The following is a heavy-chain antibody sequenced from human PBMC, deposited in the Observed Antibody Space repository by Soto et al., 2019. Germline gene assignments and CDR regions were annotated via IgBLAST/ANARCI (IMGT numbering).Heavy chain of an antibody. D-gene: IGHD6-19*01. J-gene: IGHJ6*02. CDR3: ARMTVAAHYYYYGMDV. V-gene: IGHV2-70*01. Sequence: SGPTLVNPTQTLTLTCTFSGFSLSTSGMCVSWIRQPPGKALEWLALIDWDDDKYYSTSLKTRLTISKDTSKTQVVLTMTNMDPVDTATYYCARMTVAAHYYYYGMDVWGQGTTVTVSS. CDR1: GFSLSTSGMC. CDR2: IDWDDDK.